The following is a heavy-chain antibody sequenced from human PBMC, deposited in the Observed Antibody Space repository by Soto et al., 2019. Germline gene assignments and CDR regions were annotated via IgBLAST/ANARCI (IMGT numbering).Heavy chain of an antibody. CDR1: GGSVSSGTYY. V-gene: IGHV4-61*01. CDR2: IYRGSP. CDR3: SRGEGLGAGDFAF. D-gene: IGHD7-27*01. J-gene: IGHJ2*01. Sequence: QVQLQESGPGQVKPSETLFLTCTVSGGSVSSGTYYWSWIRQPAGKGLEWMGYIYRGSPNYNPSRESRATIAVDTSRTQFSLMLSSVTAAATDVYYCSRGEGLGAGDFAFWGRGTLVTVSS.